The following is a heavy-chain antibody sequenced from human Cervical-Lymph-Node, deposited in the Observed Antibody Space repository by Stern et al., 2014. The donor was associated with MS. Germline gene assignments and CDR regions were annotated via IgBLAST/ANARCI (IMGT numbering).Heavy chain of an antibody. CDR2: IIRPVGTA. CDR1: GG. CDR3: ATGAGDNWFDP. Sequence: VQLVESGADVKKHGYSVRVSCKASGGISWLRQAPGQGLEYMGGIIRPVGTAHYTQRFQCRLTITADKSTNTTYMELSSLRSDDTAIYYCATGAGDNWFDPWGQGTLVSVSS. D-gene: IGHD3-10*01. V-gene: IGHV1-69*06. J-gene: IGHJ5*02.